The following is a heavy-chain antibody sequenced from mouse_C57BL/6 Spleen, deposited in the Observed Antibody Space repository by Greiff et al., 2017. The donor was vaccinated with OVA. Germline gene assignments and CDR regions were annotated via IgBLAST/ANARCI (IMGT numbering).Heavy chain of an antibody. CDR2: IRNKANGYTT. J-gene: IGHJ3*01. CDR3: ARYRDYGSWFAY. D-gene: IGHD1-2*01. Sequence: EVNVVESGGGLVQPGGSLSLSCAASGFTFTDYYMSWVRQPPGKALEWLGFIRNKANGYTTEYSASVKGRFTISRDNSQSILYLQMNALRAEDSATYYCARYRDYGSWFAYWGQGTLVTVSA. V-gene: IGHV7-3*01. CDR1: GFTFTDYY.